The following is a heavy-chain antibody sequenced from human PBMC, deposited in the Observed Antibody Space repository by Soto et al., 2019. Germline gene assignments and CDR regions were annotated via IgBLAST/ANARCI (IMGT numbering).Heavy chain of an antibody. D-gene: IGHD6-6*01. CDR2: IWADGSNV. V-gene: IGHV3-33*01. J-gene: IGHJ6*02. Sequence: QVQLVESGGGVVQAGRSLRLSCAASGFTFSSHGIHWVRQAPGKGLEWVAFIWADGSNVEYADSVKGRFTISRDSSKNTVDLQVNSLRAEDTAVYSCARDGQQLVPYGLDAWGQGTTVTVSS. CDR1: GFTFSSHG. CDR3: ARDGQQLVPYGLDA.